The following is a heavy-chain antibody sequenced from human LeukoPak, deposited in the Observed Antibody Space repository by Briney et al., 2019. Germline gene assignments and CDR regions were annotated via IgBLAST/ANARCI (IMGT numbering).Heavy chain of an antibody. CDR3: ARAPTYSSGWYGYYYYGMDV. Sequence: SEALSLTCAVYGGSFSGYYWSWIRRPPGKGLEWIGEINHSGSTNYNPSLKSRVTISVDTSKNQFSLKLSSVTAADTAVYYCARAPTYSSGWYGYYYYGMDVWGQGTTVTVSS. D-gene: IGHD6-19*01. CDR1: GGSFSGYY. J-gene: IGHJ6*02. CDR2: INHSGST. V-gene: IGHV4-34*01.